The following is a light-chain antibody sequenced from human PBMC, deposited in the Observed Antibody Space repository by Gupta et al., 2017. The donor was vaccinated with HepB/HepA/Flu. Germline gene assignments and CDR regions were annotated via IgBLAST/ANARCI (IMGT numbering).Light chain of an antibody. CDR1: QNTNNF. CDR3: QQYNTYPWT. Sequence: DIQMTQSPSTLAASVGDRVTITCRASQNTNNFLAWYQQKPGKAPKLLIYKASSLESGVPSRFGGSESGTEFTLTISSLQPDDFATYYCQQYNTYPWTFGQGTKVEIK. J-gene: IGKJ1*01. CDR2: KAS. V-gene: IGKV1-5*03.